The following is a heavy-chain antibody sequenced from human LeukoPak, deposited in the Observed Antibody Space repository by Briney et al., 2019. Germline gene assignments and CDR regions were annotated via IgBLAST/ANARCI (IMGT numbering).Heavy chain of an antibody. CDR1: GGSFSGYY. Sequence: SESLSLTCAVYGGSFSGYYWSWIRQPPGKGLEWIAEINHNGSTNYKPSPKSRVTISVDSSKNQFSLKRSSVTAADTAVYYCARGLAGEGGYCSGGSCPSLDYWGQGTLVTVSS. J-gene: IGHJ4*02. D-gene: IGHD2-15*01. CDR2: INHNGST. V-gene: IGHV4-34*01. CDR3: ARGLAGEGGYCSGGSCPSLDY.